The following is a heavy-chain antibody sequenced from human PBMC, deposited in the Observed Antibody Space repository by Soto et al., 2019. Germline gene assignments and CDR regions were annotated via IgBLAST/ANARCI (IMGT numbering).Heavy chain of an antibody. V-gene: IGHV4-39*01. CDR1: GGSISRHPYY. CDR3: VRFWPHPDYHILTVYSEAFAY. CDR2: ITYSGST. J-gene: IGHJ4*02. Sequence: KPSETLSLTCTVSGGSISRHPYYWGWIRHPPGEGPEWIASITYSGSTYYNPSLKSRITISVDTSSNQFSLKVNSVTAAADTAVYYCVRFWPHPDYHILTVYSEAFAYWGRG. D-gene: IGHD3-9*01.